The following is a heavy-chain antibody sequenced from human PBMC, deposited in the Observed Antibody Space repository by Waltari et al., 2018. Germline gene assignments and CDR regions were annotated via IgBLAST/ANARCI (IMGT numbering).Heavy chain of an antibody. V-gene: IGHV4-34*01. CDR3: ARVKVTIFGVVTTYDAFDI. J-gene: IGHJ3*02. CDR1: GGSFSGYY. CDR2: INHSGST. Sequence: QVQLQQWGAGLLKPSETLSLTCAVYGGSFSGYYWSWIRQPPGKGLEWIGEINHSGSTNYNPSLKSRVTISVDTSKNQFSLKLSSVTAADTAVYYCARVKVTIFGVVTTYDAFDIWGQGTMVTVSS. D-gene: IGHD3-3*01.